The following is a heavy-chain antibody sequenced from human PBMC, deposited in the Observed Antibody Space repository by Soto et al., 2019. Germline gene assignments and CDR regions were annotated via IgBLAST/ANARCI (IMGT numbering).Heavy chain of an antibody. CDR2: IYYSGST. CDR1: GGSIISYY. J-gene: IGHJ5*02. D-gene: IGHD6-25*01. CDR3: ASASEYSSAWTLDH. Sequence: PSETLSLTCTVAGGSIISYYWSWIRPPPGKGLEWIGYIYYSGSTNYNPSLKSRVTISADTSKNQFSLKLSSVTAADTAVYYCASASEYSSAWTLDHWGQGTLVTVSS. V-gene: IGHV4-59*12.